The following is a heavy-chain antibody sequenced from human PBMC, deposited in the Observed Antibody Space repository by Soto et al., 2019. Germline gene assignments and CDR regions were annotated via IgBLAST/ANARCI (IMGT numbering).Heavy chain of an antibody. CDR2: IYSGGST. V-gene: IGHV3-66*01. CDR1: GFTVSSNY. J-gene: IGHJ6*03. Sequence: VGSLRLSCAASGFTVSSNYMSWVRQAPGKGLEWVSVIYSGGSTYYADSVKGRFTISRDNSKNTLYLQMNSLRAEDTAVYYCARDPPKPPRFYYYYMDVWGKGTTVTVSS. CDR3: ARDPPKPPRFYYYYMDV.